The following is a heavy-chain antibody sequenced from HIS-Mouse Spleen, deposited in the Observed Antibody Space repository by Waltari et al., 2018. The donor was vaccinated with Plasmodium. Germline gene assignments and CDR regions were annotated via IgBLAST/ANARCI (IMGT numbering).Heavy chain of an antibody. CDR3: ARVNSGSYYWFDP. V-gene: IGHV3-48*01. Sequence: EVQLVESGGGLVQPGGSLRLSCAASGFTFSSYSMNWVRQAPGKGVEWVSYISSSSSTIDYADSVKGRFTISRDNAKNSLYLQMNSLRAEDTAVYYCARVNSGSYYWFDPWGQGTLVTVSS. J-gene: IGHJ5*02. D-gene: IGHD1-26*01. CDR2: ISSSSSTI. CDR1: GFTFSSYS.